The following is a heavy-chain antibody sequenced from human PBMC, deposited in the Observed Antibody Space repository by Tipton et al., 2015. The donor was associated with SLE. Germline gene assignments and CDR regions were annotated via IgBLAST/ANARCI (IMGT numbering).Heavy chain of an antibody. CDR2: IRYDGGNK. CDR1: GFNFRSYG. D-gene: IGHD6-13*01. J-gene: IGHJ5*02. Sequence: SLRLSCAASGFNFRSYGMHWVRQAPGKGLEWVAFIRYDGGNKYYADSVKGRFTISRDNSKNTLYLQMSSLRAEDTAVYYCAKKAYRQQLGRGWFDPWGQGTLVTVSS. V-gene: IGHV3-30*02. CDR3: AKKAYRQQLGRGWFDP.